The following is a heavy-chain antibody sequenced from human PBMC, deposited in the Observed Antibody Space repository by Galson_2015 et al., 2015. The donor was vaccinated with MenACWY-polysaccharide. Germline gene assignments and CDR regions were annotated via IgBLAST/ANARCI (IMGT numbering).Heavy chain of an antibody. D-gene: IGHD2-21*01. J-gene: IGHJ4*02. CDR2: IYPGSSET. CDR1: GYSFTTYW. CDR3: ARGIEYSTTWFDY. Sequence: QSGAEVKKPGESLKISCQGSGYSFTTYWIGWVRQMPGKGLDWMGIIYPGSSETRYSPSFQGQVTFSADTSINTAYLQWSSLEASDTGMYYCARGIEYSTTWFDYWGQGTLVTVSS. V-gene: IGHV5-51*03.